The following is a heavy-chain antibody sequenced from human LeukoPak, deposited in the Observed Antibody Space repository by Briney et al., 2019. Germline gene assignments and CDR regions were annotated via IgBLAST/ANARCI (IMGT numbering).Heavy chain of an antibody. CDR1: GFTFSSYA. CDR2: ISYDGSNK. D-gene: IGHD2-8*01. CDR3: ARDLVAWSEVYATFDY. Sequence: GGSLRLSCAASGFTFSSYAMHWVRQAPGKGLEWVAVISYDGSNKYYADSVKGRFTISRDNSKNTLYLEMNSLRAEDTAVYYCARDLVAWSEVYATFDYWGQGTLVTVSS. J-gene: IGHJ4*02. V-gene: IGHV3-30-3*01.